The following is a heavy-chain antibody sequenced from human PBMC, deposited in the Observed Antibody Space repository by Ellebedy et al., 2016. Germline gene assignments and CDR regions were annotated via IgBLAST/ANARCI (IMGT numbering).Heavy chain of an antibody. D-gene: IGHD3-3*01. CDR3: ARDPPVGFYDFWSGYYHYYYYGMDV. CDR2: ISAYNGNT. V-gene: IGHV1-18*01. Sequence: ASVKVSCKASGYTFTSYGISWVRQAPGQGLEWMGWISAYNGNTNYAQKLQGRVTMTTDTSTSTAYMELRSLRSDDTAVYYCARDPPVGFYDFWSGYYHYYYYGMDVWGKGTTVTVSS. J-gene: IGHJ6*04. CDR1: GYTFTSYG.